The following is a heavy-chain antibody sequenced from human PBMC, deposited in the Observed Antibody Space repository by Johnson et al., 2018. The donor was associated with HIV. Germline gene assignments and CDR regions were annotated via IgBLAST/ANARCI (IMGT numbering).Heavy chain of an antibody. D-gene: IGHD7-27*01. CDR3: AKGTGDKGTIPEDAFDI. J-gene: IGHJ3*02. Sequence: VQLVESGGGLVQPGRSLRLSCAASGFTFDDYGMHWVRQAPGKGLEWVSGINWNSGSIGYADSVKGRFTISRDNAKNSLYLQMNSLRAEDTALFYCAKGTGDKGTIPEDAFDIWGQGTMVTVSS. V-gene: IGHV3-9*01. CDR1: GFTFDDYG. CDR2: INWNSGSI.